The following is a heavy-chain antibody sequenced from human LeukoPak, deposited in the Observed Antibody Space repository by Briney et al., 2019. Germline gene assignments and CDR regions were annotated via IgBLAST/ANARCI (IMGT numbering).Heavy chain of an antibody. V-gene: IGHV3-49*04. CDR1: GFTFSTHG. D-gene: IGHD1-26*01. J-gene: IGHJ4*02. Sequence: GGSLRLSCAASGFTFSTHGMHWVRQAPGKGLEWVGFIRSKAYGGTTEYAASVKGRFTISRDDSKSIVYLQMNSLKSEDTAVYYCSRGRRATHDYWGQGTLVTVSS. CDR2: IRSKAYGGTT. CDR3: SRGRRATHDY.